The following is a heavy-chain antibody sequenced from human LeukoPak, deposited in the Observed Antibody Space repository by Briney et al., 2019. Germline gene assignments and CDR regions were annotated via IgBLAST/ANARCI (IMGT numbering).Heavy chain of an antibody. V-gene: IGHV4-34*01. CDR3: ARVFGLDYYDSITDY. J-gene: IGHJ4*02. CDR1: GGSFSSYY. D-gene: IGHD3-22*01. CDR2: INHTGST. Sequence: ASETLSLTCAVYGGSFSSYYWGWIRQPPGKGLEWIGEINHTGSTNYNPSLKSRVTISVDKSKNQFSLKLSSVTAADTAVYYCARVFGLDYYDSITDYWGQGTLVTVPS.